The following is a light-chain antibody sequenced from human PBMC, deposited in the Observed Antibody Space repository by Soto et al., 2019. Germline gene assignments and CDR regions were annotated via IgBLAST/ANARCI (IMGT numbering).Light chain of an antibody. V-gene: IGKV3-15*01. J-gene: IGKJ2*01. CDR1: QSVNSN. CDR3: QQYNDWPLYT. Sequence: EIVMTQSPTIVSVSPGERATLSCRASQSVNSNLAWYQQKPGQAPRLLISGASTRAPGIAARFSGSGSGTNFTLSISGLQSEDFAIYYFQQYNDWPLYTFGQGTKLEIK. CDR2: GAS.